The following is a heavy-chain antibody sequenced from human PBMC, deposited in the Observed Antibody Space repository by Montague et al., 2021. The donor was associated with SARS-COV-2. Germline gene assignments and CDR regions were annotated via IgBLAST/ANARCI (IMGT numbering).Heavy chain of an antibody. CDR3: ARGFDY. J-gene: IGHJ4*02. CDR1: GGSISSYY. CDR2: IYYSRST. V-gene: IGHV4-59*01. Sequence: SETLSLTCTVSGGSISSYYWSRIRQPPGKGLEWIGYIYYSRSTNYNPSLKSRVTISVDTSKNQFSLQLSSVTAADTAVYYCARGFDYWGQGTLVTVSS.